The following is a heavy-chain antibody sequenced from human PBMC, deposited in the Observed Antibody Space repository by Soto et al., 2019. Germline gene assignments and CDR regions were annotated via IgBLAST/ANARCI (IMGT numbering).Heavy chain of an antibody. CDR3: ANWVEGSHVYFDY. CDR1: GFFFSGYA. CDR2: ISGSGGNT. Sequence: PGGSLRVSCAASGFFFSGYAMTWARRAPGKGLEWVSSISGSGGNTYYEDSVKGRFTISRDNSKNTLYLQMNSLRVEDTAVYYCANWVEGSHVYFDYWGRGTLVTVSS. J-gene: IGHJ4*02. D-gene: IGHD6-13*01. V-gene: IGHV3-23*01.